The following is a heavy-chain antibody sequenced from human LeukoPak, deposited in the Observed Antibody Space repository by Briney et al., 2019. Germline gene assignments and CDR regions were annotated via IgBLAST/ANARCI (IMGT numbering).Heavy chain of an antibody. CDR1: GFTFSSYA. V-gene: IGHV3-23*01. D-gene: IGHD2-2*01. CDR2: ISGSGGST. Sequence: GGSLRLXCAASGFTFSSYAMSWVRQAPGKGLEWVSAISGSGGSTYYADSVKGRFTISRDNSKNTLYLQMNSLRAEDTAVYYCAKQSPLGYCSSTSCYASDYWGQGTLVTVSS. CDR3: AKQSPLGYCSSTSCYASDY. J-gene: IGHJ4*02.